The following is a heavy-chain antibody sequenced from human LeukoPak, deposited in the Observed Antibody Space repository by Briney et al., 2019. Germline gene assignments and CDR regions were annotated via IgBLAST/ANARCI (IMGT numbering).Heavy chain of an antibody. J-gene: IGHJ4*02. D-gene: IGHD3-22*01. Sequence: GGSLRLSCAASGFTFSSYSMNWVRQAPGKGLEWVSSISSSSSYIYYADSVKGRFTISRDHAKNSLFLQMNSLRAEDTAVYYCARGRRSSGYSSPDYWGQGTLVTVSS. V-gene: IGHV3-21*01. CDR2: ISSSSSYI. CDR1: GFTFSSYS. CDR3: ARGRRSSGYSSPDY.